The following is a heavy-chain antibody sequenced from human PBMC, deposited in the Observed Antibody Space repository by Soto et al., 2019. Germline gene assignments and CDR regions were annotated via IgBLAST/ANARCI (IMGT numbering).Heavy chain of an antibody. D-gene: IGHD2-15*01. CDR1: GFTFSSYG. CDR2: ISYDGSNK. CDR3: AKGSGGSDVYYYYMDV. V-gene: IGHV3-30*18. J-gene: IGHJ6*03. Sequence: GGSLRLSCAASGFTFSSYGMHWVRQAPGKGLEWVAVISYDGSNKYYADSVKGRFTISRDNSKNTLYLQMNSLRAEDTAVYYCAKGSGGSDVYYYYMDVWGKGTTVTVSS.